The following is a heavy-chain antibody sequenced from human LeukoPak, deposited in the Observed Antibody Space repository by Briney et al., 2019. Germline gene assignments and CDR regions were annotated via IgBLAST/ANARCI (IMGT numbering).Heavy chain of an antibody. J-gene: IGHJ5*02. CDR2: IGGSGGST. V-gene: IGHV3-23*01. D-gene: IGHD6-19*01. CDR3: ATKSSGWPDL. Sequence: GGSLRLSCAASGFTFSSYSMSWVRQAPGEGLEWVSSIGGSGGSTYYADFVKGRFTISRDNSENTLYLQMYSLRAEDTAVYYCATKSSGWPDLWGQGTLVTVSS. CDR1: GFTFSSYS.